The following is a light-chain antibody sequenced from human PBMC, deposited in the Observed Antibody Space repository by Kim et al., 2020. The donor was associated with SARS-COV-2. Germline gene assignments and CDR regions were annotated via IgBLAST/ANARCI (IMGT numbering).Light chain of an antibody. J-gene: IGLJ1*01. CDR2: DNN. Sequence: GQKGTISCSGSSSTIRNNYVFWYQQLPGTAPKLLIYDNNKRPSGIPDRFSASQSGTSATLGITGLQTGDEADYYCGTWDYSLSAGVFGTGTKVTVL. V-gene: IGLV1-51*01. CDR3: GTWDYSLSAGV. CDR1: SSTIRNNY.